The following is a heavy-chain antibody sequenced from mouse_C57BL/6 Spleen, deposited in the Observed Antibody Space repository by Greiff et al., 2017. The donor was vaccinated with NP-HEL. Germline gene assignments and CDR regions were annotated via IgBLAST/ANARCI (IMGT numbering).Heavy chain of an antibody. D-gene: IGHD1-1*01. Sequence: EVQGVESGGGLVKPGGSLKLSCAASGFTFSSYAMSWVRQTPEERLEWVATISDGGSYTYYPDNVKGRFTISRDNAKNNLYLQMSHLKSEDTAMYYCARGDGSSPFAYWGQGTLVTVSA. V-gene: IGHV5-4*01. CDR1: GFTFSSYA. CDR2: ISDGGSYT. CDR3: ARGDGSSPFAY. J-gene: IGHJ3*01.